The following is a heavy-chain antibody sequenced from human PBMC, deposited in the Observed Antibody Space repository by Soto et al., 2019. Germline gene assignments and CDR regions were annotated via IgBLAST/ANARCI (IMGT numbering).Heavy chain of an antibody. CDR2: IYYSGST. D-gene: IGHD6-13*01. Sequence: QVQLQESGPGLVKPSQTLSLTCTVSGGSISSGGYYWSWIRQHPGKGLEWIGYIYYSGSTYYSPSLKSRVTISVDTSKNQFSLKLSSVTAADTAVYYCARDSRQLTQGWFDPWGQGTLVTVSS. J-gene: IGHJ5*02. V-gene: IGHV4-31*03. CDR1: GGSISSGGYY. CDR3: ARDSRQLTQGWFDP.